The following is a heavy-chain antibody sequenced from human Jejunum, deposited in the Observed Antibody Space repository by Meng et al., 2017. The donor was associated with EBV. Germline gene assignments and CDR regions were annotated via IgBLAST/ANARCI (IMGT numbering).Heavy chain of an antibody. CDR2: IYHSGST. V-gene: IGHV4-4*02. CDR3: ARYGSGYFPALWY. D-gene: IGHD3-3*01. Sequence: QVQLHAYAPGLVNPSGTLSLTSAVSGDSISSSNLWSWVRQPPGKGLEWIGEIYHSGSTNYNPSLKSRVTISVDKSKNQFSLKLSSVTAADTAVYYCARYGSGYFPALWYWGQGTLVTVSS. J-gene: IGHJ4*02. CDR1: GDSISSSNL.